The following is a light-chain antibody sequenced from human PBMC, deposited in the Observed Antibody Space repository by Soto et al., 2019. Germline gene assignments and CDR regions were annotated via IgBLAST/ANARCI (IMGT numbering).Light chain of an antibody. CDR3: SSYSHSPPSYV. J-gene: IGLJ1*01. CDR2: HVT. Sequence: QSALTQPASVSGSPGQSITISCTGSSVDVGDYNSVSWYQQHPGKAPKVMIYHVTIRASGVSNRFSGSKSGNTASLTISRPQAEDEADYYCSSYSHSPPSYVFGTGTKLTVL. V-gene: IGLV2-14*03. CDR1: SVDVGDYNS.